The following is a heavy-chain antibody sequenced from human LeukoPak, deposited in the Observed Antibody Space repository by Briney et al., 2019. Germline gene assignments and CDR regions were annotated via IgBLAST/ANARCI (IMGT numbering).Heavy chain of an antibody. CDR1: GFTFSSYS. CDR2: ISSSSSYI. CDR3: ARERAGYGDYDLSWFDP. D-gene: IGHD4-17*01. V-gene: IGHV3-21*01. J-gene: IGHJ5*02. Sequence: GGSLRLSCAASGFTFSSYSMNWVRQAPGKGLEWVSSISSSSSYIYYADSVKGRFTISRDNAKNSLYLQMNSLRAEDTAVYYCARERAGYGDYDLSWFDPWGQGTLVTVSS.